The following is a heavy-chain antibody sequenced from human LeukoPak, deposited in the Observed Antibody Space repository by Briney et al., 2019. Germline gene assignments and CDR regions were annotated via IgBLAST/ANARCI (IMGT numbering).Heavy chain of an antibody. CDR1: GFTFSSYS. CDR3: ARHSTYFDY. Sequence: PGGSLRLSCAASGFTFSSYSMNWVRQAPGKGLEWVANIKQDGSEKYYVDSVKGRFTISRDSAKNSLYLQMNSLRAEDTAVYYCARHSTYFDYWGQGTLVTVSS. CDR2: IKQDGSEK. V-gene: IGHV3-7*01. D-gene: IGHD2/OR15-2a*01. J-gene: IGHJ4*02.